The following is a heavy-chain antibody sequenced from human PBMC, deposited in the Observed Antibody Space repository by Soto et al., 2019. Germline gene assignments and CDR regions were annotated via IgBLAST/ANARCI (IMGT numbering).Heavy chain of an antibody. V-gene: IGHV3-48*02. CDR1: GFAFSTYS. Sequence: QLVESGGGLVQPGGSLRLSCAASGFAFSTYSMNWVRQAPGKGLEWVSYISFSSTTIFYADSVRGRFTISRDNAKNSLYLQMNTLRDEDTAVYYFARDDGVAGSFDPWGQGTLVTVSS. D-gene: IGHD3-3*01. CDR3: ARDDGVAGSFDP. CDR2: ISFSSTTI. J-gene: IGHJ5*02.